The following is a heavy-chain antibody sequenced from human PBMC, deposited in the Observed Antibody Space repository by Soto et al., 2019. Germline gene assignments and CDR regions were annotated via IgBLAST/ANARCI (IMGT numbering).Heavy chain of an antibody. J-gene: IGHJ4*02. D-gene: IGHD3-16*01. CDR1: GFTFSGFG. CDR3: AFGNLSYYFDY. V-gene: IGHV3-33*01. Sequence: LRLSCAASGFTFSGFGMHWVRQAPGKGLEWVAIIWYDGSDKYYADSVKGRFTISRDNSKNTLYLQMNSLRAEDTAVYHCAFGNLSYYFDYWGQGTPVTVSS. CDR2: IWYDGSDK.